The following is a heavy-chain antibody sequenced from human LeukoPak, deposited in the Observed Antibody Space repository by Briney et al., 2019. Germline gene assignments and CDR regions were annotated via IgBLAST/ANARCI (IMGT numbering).Heavy chain of an antibody. CDR2: ISGSGGST. CDR3: AKDLAKGEGY. D-gene: IGHD1-26*01. Sequence: GGSLRLSCAASGFTFSSYGMHWVRQAPGKGLEWVSAISGSGGSTYYADSVKGRFTISRDNSKNTLYLQMNSLRAEDTAVYYCAKDLAKGEGYWGQGTLVTVSS. J-gene: IGHJ4*02. CDR1: GFTFSSYG. V-gene: IGHV3-23*01.